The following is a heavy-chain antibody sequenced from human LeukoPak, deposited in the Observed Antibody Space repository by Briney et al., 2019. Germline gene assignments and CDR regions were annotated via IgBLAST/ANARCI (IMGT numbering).Heavy chain of an antibody. Sequence: SETLSFTCTVSGGSISSGDYYWSWIRQPPGKGLEWIGYIYYSGSTYYNPSLKSRVTISVDTSKNQFSLKLSSVTAADTAVYYCARGDSSSWYLYYFDYWGQGTLVTVSS. CDR3: ARGDSSSWYLYYFDY. D-gene: IGHD6-13*01. V-gene: IGHV4-30-4*01. J-gene: IGHJ4*02. CDR1: GGSISSGDYY. CDR2: IYYSGST.